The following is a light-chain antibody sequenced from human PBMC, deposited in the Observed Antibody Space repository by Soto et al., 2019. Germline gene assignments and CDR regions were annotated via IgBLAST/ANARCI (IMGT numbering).Light chain of an antibody. J-gene: IGLJ2*01. V-gene: IGLV2-14*01. CDR1: SSDVGGSNY. Sequence: QSVLTQPASVSGSPGQSITISCTGTSSDVGGSNYGSWYQQHPGKAPKLMIYDVSNRPSGVSNRFSGSKSGNTASLTISGLQAEDEADYYCSSYTSSNTLVFGGGTKLTVL. CDR2: DVS. CDR3: SSYTSSNTLV.